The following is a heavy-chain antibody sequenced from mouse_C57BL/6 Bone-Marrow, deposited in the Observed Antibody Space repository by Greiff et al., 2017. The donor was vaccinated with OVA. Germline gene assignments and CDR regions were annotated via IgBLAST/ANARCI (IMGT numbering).Heavy chain of an antibody. Sequence: VQGVESGPELVKPGASVKISCKASGYAFSSSWMNWVKQRPGKGLEWIGRIYPGDGDTNYNGKFKGKATLTADKSSSTAYMQLSSLTSEDSAVYFCARRGDYGSSYGYFDVWGTGTTVTVSS. CDR3: ARRGDYGSSYGYFDV. CDR1: GYAFSSSW. D-gene: IGHD1-1*01. V-gene: IGHV1-82*01. J-gene: IGHJ1*03. CDR2: IYPGDGDT.